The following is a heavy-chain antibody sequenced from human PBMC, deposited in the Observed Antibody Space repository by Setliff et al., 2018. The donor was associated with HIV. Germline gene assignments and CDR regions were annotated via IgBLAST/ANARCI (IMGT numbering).Heavy chain of an antibody. CDR3: ARSYPYSSSWFDY. CDR2: ISSSGITK. V-gene: IGHV3-48*03. Sequence: GGSLRLSCAASGFTFSRYEMRWVRQAPGKGLEWLAYISSSGITKHYADSVKGRFTISRDNSKNTLFLQMNSLRAEDTAVYYCARSYPYSSSWFDYWGQGTLVTVSS. CDR1: GFTFSRYE. D-gene: IGHD6-19*01. J-gene: IGHJ5*01.